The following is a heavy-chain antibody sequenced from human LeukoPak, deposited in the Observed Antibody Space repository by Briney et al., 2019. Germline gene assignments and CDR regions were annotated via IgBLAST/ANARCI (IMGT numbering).Heavy chain of an antibody. CDR1: GGSISSGSYY. D-gene: IGHD3-22*01. CDR3: ARVTTGGYYNY. Sequence: SETLSLTCTVSGGSISSGSYYWRWIRQPAGRGLEWIGRIYTSGSTNYNPSLKSRVTISLDTSENHFSRKLSSVTAADTAVYYCARVTTGGYYNYWGQGTLVTVSS. J-gene: IGHJ4*02. V-gene: IGHV4-61*02. CDR2: IYTSGST.